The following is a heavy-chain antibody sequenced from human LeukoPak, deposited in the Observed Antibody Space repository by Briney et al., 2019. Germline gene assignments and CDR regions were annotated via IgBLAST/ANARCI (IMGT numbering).Heavy chain of an antibody. CDR3: AKGDSSSYYYYYMDV. J-gene: IGHJ6*03. Sequence: GSLRLSCAASGFTFSSYSMNWVRQAPGKGLEWVAVIWYDGSNKYYADSVKGRFTISRDNSKNTLYLQMNSLRAEDTAVYYCAKGDSSSYYYYYMDVWGKGTTVTVSS. CDR1: GFTFSSYS. D-gene: IGHD6-6*01. CDR2: IWYDGSNK. V-gene: IGHV3-33*06.